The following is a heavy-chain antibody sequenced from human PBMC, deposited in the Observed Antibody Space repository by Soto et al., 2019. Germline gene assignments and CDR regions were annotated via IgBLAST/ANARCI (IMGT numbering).Heavy chain of an antibody. J-gene: IGHJ4*02. Sequence: PSETLSLTCTVSCGPIRSSSHYWGWIRQSPGTGLEWIGSIDESGDSYYNPSLKSRVTISVDTSKNQFSLKLISVTGADSAIYYCAREGGYVDYWGQGTLVTVSS. V-gene: IGHV4-39*02. CDR3: AREGGYVDY. CDR1: CGPIRSSSHY. D-gene: IGHD1-1*01. CDR2: IDESGDS.